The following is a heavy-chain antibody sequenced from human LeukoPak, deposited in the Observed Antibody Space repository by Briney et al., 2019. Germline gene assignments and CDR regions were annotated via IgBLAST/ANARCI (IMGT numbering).Heavy chain of an antibody. CDR2: ISLSGSTI. CDR3: AREASCSSTTCYFDY. Sequence: GGSLRLSCAASGFNFSDFYMSWIRQAPGKGLEWLSSISLSGSTITYAASVKGRVTVSRDNAKNSVVLHILSLRADDTAVYYCAREASCSSTTCYFDYCCQGTLVTVSS. V-gene: IGHV3-11*01. J-gene: IGHJ4*02. D-gene: IGHD2-2*01. CDR1: GFNFSDFY.